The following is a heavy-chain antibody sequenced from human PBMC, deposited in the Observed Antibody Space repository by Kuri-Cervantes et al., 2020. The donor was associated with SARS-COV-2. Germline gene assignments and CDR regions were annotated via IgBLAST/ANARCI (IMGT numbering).Heavy chain of an antibody. D-gene: IGHD2-15*01. CDR2: INPDGSYT. V-gene: IGHV3-74*01. CDR3: AKRRGGCSGGSCYFFDY. CDR1: GFTFSGHW. J-gene: IGHJ4*02. Sequence: SLKISCAASGFTFSGHWIHWVRQAPGKGLVWVSRINPDGSYTNNADSVKGRFTLSRDNAKNTLYLQMNSLRAEDTAVYYCAKRRGGCSGGSCYFFDYWGQGTLVTVSS.